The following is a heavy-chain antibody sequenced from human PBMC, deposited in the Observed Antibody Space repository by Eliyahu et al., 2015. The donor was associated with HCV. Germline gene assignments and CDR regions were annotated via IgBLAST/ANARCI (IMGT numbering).Heavy chain of an antibody. J-gene: IGHJ3*02. Sequence: EVQLVESGGGLVQPGGSLKLXCAASGFXFXGSAMXWVRQASGKGLEWVGRIRSKANSYATAYAASVKGRFTISRDDSKNTAYLQMNSLKTEDTAVYYCWRPVGYCSSTSCYSPLAFDIWGQGTMVTVSS. V-gene: IGHV3-73*01. CDR1: GFXFXGSA. CDR2: IRSKANSYAT. CDR3: WRPVGYCSSTSCYSPLAFDI. D-gene: IGHD2-2*03.